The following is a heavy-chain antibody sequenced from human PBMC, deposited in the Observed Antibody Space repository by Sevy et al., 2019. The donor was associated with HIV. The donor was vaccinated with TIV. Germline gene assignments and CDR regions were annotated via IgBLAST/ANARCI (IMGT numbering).Heavy chain of an antibody. D-gene: IGHD6-13*01. CDR2: ISYDGSNK. V-gene: IGHV3-30*18. Sequence: GGSLRLSCAASGFTFSSYGMHWVRQAPGKGLEWEAVISYDGSNKYYADSVKRRFTISRDNSKNTLYLQMNSLRAEDTAVYHCAKDPLILAAAGPYFDYWGQGTLVTVSS. J-gene: IGHJ4*02. CDR3: AKDPLILAAAGPYFDY. CDR1: GFTFSSYG.